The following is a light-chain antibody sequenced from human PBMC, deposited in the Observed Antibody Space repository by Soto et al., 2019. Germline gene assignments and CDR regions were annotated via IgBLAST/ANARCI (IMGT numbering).Light chain of an antibody. CDR2: DAS. CDR1: QSVSSW. V-gene: IGKV1-5*01. CDR3: QHYSGYPWT. Sequence: DIQMTQSPSPLSASVGDRVTITCRASQSVSSWLAWYQQKPGKAPNLLIYDASSLESGVPSRFSGSGSGTECTLTISSLQPDDVATYYCQHYSGYPWTFGQGTKVDIK. J-gene: IGKJ1*01.